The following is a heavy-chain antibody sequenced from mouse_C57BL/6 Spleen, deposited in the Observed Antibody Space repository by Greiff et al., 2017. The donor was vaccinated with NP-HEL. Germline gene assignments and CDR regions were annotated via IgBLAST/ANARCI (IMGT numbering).Heavy chain of an antibody. CDR1: GYTFTSYW. V-gene: IGHV1-5*01. CDR2: IYPGNSDT. Sequence: VQLQQSGTVLARPGASVKMSCKTSGYTFTSYWMHWVKQRPGQGLEWIGAIYPGNSDTSYNQKFKGKAKLTAVTSASTAYMELSSLTNEDSAVYYCTRGDYDGGAWLAYWGQGTLVTVSA. D-gene: IGHD2-4*01. CDR3: TRGDYDGGAWLAY. J-gene: IGHJ3*01.